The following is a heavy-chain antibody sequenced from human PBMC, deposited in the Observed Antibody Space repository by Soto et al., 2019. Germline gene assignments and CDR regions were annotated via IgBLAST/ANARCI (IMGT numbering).Heavy chain of an antibody. CDR1: GFTFSTYE. J-gene: IGHJ3*01. CDR2: ISRSGSTI. Sequence: PGGSLRLSCAAPGFTFSTYEMNWVRQAPGKGLEWVSYISRSGSTIYYADSVKGRFTISRDNAKNSLYLQMNTLRAEDTAVYYCVRDQGRYDSSGYYFLGDSDVWGQGTRVTVSS. CDR3: VRDQGRYDSSGYYFLGDSDV. D-gene: IGHD3-22*01. V-gene: IGHV3-48*03.